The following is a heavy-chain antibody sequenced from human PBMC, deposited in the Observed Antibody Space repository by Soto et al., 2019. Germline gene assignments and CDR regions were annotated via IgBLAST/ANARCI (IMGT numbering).Heavy chain of an antibody. CDR3: ARFSSSSSHFQH. D-gene: IGHD6-13*01. Sequence: QVQLQESGPGLVKPSETLSLTCSVSGDSISNYYWSWVRQPPGKGLQYIGYIFYTGSTNYNPSLMSRVTISLDTSKNQFSLKLSSVTAADTAVYYCARFSSSSSHFQHWGQGTLVTVSS. CDR2: IFYTGST. J-gene: IGHJ1*01. CDR1: GDSISNYY. V-gene: IGHV4-59*01.